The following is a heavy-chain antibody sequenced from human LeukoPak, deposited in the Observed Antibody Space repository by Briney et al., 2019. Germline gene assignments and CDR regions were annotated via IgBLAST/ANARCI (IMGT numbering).Heavy chain of an antibody. CDR1: GYTFTSYY. CDR2: INPSGGST. CDR3: ARKGPNYYDSSGYYLGTLDYFDY. J-gene: IGHJ4*02. V-gene: IGHV1-46*01. D-gene: IGHD3-22*01. Sequence: ASVKVSCKASGYTFTSYYMHWVRQAPGQGLEWMGIINPSGGSTSYAQKFQGRVTMTEDTSTDTAYMELSSLRSEDTAVYYCARKGPNYYDSSGYYLGTLDYFDYWGQGTLVTVSS.